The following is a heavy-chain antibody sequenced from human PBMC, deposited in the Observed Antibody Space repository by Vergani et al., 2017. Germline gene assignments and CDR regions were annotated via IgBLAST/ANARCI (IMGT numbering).Heavy chain of an antibody. Sequence: QVQLQESGPGLVKPSQTLSLTCTVSGGSISSGSYYWSWIRQPAGKGLEWIGRIYTSGSTNYNPSLKSRVTMSVDTSKNQFSLKLSSVTAADTAVYYCASSYDFWSGYSGGGDAFDIWGQGTMVTVSS. D-gene: IGHD3-3*01. J-gene: IGHJ3*02. CDR2: IYTSGST. CDR1: GGSISSGSYY. V-gene: IGHV4-61*02. CDR3: ASSYDFWSGYSGGGDAFDI.